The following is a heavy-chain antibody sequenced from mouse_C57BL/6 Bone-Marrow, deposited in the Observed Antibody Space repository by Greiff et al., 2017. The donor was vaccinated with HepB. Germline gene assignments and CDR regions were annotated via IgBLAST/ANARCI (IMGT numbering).Heavy chain of an antibody. D-gene: IGHD1-1*01. J-gene: IGHJ2*01. CDR2: IDHDTGGT. V-gene: IGHV1-15*01. CDR1: GYTFTDYE. Sequence: QVPLQQSGAELVQPGASVTLSCKASGYTFTDYEMHGVKQKPVPGLEWIGAIDHDTGGTAYNQKFKGKAILTADKSSSTADMELRSLTSDDSAVYYCTRGDYGHFDDWGQGTTLTVSS. CDR3: TRGDYGHFDD.